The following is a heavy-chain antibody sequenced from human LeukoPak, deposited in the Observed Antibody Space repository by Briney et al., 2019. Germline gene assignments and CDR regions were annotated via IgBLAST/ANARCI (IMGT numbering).Heavy chain of an antibody. Sequence: ASVKVSCKASGYTFTGYYMHWVRQAPGQGLEWMGWINPNSGGTNYAQKFQGRVTMTRDTSISTAYMELSRLRSDDTAVYYCARDLPRITMVRGVSNWFDPWGQGTLVTVSS. CDR1: GYTFTGYY. D-gene: IGHD3-10*01. V-gene: IGHV1-2*02. CDR2: INPNSGGT. J-gene: IGHJ5*02. CDR3: ARDLPRITMVRGVSNWFDP.